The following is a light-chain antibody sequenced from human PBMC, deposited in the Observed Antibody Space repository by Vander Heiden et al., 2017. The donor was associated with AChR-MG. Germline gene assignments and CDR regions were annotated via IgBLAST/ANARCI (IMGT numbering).Light chain of an antibody. CDR3: NSRDSSGNHVV. V-gene: IGLV3-19*01. J-gene: IGLJ2*01. CDR1: SLRSYY. Sequence: SAELTQYPAVSVALGQTVRITCQGDSLRSYYASWYQQKPGQAPVLVVYGKHNRPSGIPDRFSGSSSGNTASLTITGAQAEDEADYYCNSRDSSGNHVVFGGGTKLTVL. CDR2: GKH.